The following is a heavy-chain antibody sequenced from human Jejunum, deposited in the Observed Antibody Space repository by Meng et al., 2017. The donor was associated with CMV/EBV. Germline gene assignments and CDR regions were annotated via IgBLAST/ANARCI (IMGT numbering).Heavy chain of an antibody. D-gene: IGHD5-18*01. J-gene: IGHJ4*02. Sequence: TGAGNSISTSCWSWSRQSPGKGLEWIGYIHYSGSTDYNPSLKSRVTISGDTSKNQFSLKLSSVTAADTAVYFCARGHTLMVTPFDYWGQGTLVTVSS. CDR3: ARGHTLMVTPFDY. CDR1: GNSISTSC. V-gene: IGHV4-59*01. CDR2: IHYSGST.